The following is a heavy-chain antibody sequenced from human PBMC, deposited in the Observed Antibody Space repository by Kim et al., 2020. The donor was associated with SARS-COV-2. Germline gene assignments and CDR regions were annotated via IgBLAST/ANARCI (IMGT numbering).Heavy chain of an antibody. D-gene: IGHD3-10*01. CDR1: GFTFGDYA. J-gene: IGHJ4*02. CDR3: AKDIGSILWFGEPSRFFDY. V-gene: IGHV3-9*01. Sequence: GGSLRLSCAASGFTFGDYAMHWVRQAPGKGLEWVSGISWNSGSIGYADSVKGRFTISRDNAKNSLYLQMNSLRAEDTALYYCAKDIGSILWFGEPSRFFDYWGQGTLVTVSS. CDR2: ISWNSGSI.